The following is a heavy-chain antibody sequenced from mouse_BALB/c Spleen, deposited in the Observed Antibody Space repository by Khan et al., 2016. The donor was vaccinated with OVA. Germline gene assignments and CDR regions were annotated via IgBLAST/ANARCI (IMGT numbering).Heavy chain of an antibody. CDR1: GYSITSEYT. J-gene: IGHJ3*01. V-gene: IGHV3-2*02. CDR2: ISYSGNT. Sequence: VQLKESGPGLVKPSQSLSLTCTVTGYSITSEYTWNWIRRFPGNKLEWMGFISYSGNTRYNPSLKSRISITRDTSKNQFFLQFNSVTSEDTATYYCARKDYYDYDPFPYWGQGTLVTVSA. D-gene: IGHD2-4*01. CDR3: ARKDYYDYDPFPY.